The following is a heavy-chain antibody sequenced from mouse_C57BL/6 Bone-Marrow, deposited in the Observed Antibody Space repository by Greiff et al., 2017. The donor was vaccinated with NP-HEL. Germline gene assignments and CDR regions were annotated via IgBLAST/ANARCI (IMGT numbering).Heavy chain of an antibody. CDR3: ARDYYYGSRRAMDY. V-gene: IGHV1-64*01. Sequence: QVQLQQPGAELVKPGASVKLSCKASGYTFTSYWMHWVKQRPGQGLEWIGMIHPNSGSTNYNEKFKSKATLTVDKSSSTAYMQLSSLTSEDSAVYYCARDYYYGSRRAMDYWGQGTSVTVSS. CDR2: IHPNSGST. D-gene: IGHD1-1*01. J-gene: IGHJ4*01. CDR1: GYTFTSYW.